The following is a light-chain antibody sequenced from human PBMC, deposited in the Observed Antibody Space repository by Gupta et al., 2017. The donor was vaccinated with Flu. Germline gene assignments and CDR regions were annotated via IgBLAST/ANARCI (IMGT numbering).Light chain of an antibody. CDR3: SSYTSSSTLVV. CDR1: SSDVGGYNY. Sequence: QSALTQPASVSGSPGQSITISCTGTSSDVGGYNYVSWYQQHPGKAPKLMIYEVSNRPSGVSTRFSGSKSGNTASLTISGLQAEDEADYYCSSYTSSSTLVVFGVGTELTVL. V-gene: IGLV2-14*01. CDR2: EVS. J-gene: IGLJ2*01.